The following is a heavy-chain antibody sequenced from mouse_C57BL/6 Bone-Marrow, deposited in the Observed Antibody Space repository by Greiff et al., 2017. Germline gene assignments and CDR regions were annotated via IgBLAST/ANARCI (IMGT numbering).Heavy chain of an antibody. D-gene: IGHD1-1*01. Sequence: EVQGVESGAELVRPGSSVKMSCKTSGYTFTSYGINWVKQRPGQGLEWIGYIYIGNGYTEYNEKFKGKATLTSDTSSSTAYMQLSSLTSEDSAIYFCARSHYYGSSEYFDYWGQGTALTVSS. CDR2: IYIGNGYT. J-gene: IGHJ2*01. CDR1: GYTFTSYG. V-gene: IGHV1-58*01. CDR3: ARSHYYGSSEYFDY.